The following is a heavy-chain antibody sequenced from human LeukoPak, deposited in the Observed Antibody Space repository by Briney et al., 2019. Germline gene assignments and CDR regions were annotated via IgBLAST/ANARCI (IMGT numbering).Heavy chain of an antibody. D-gene: IGHD3-22*01. Sequence: RGSLRLSCATSGFIFSVYNIHWVRQAPGKGLGWVSHIDSRSGTIYYADSVKGRFTISRDNSKNTLYLQMNSLRAEDTAVYYCARVMVGPEDSSGYQPFDYWGQGTLVTVSS. J-gene: IGHJ4*02. CDR3: ARVMVGPEDSSGYQPFDY. CDR1: GFIFSVYN. V-gene: IGHV3-48*01. CDR2: IDSRSGTI.